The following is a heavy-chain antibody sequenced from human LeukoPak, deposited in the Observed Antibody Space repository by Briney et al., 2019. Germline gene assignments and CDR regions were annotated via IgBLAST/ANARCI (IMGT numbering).Heavy chain of an antibody. Sequence: GESLKISCKGSGYSFTSYWIGWVRQMPGKGLEWMGIIYPGDSDTRYSPSFQGQVTISADKSISTAYLQWSSLKASDTAMYYCARLGDSIAAAGTGYYYYYYYMDVWGKGTTVTVSS. CDR3: ARLGDSIAAAGTGYYYYYYYMDV. D-gene: IGHD6-13*01. CDR2: IYPGDSDT. J-gene: IGHJ6*03. V-gene: IGHV5-51*01. CDR1: GYSFTSYW.